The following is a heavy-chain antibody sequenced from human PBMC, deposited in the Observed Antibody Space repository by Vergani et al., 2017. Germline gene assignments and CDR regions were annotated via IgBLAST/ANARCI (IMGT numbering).Heavy chain of an antibody. CDR2: IKQDGSEK. Sequence: EVQLVESGGGLVQPGGSLRLSCAASGFTFSSFWMSWVRQAPGKGLEWVANIKQDGSEKNYVDSVKGRFTISRDNAKNSLYLQMNSLRAEDTTVYYCARGDYSYGNGDKYYYYYGMDVWGQGTTVTVSS. V-gene: IGHV3-7*01. D-gene: IGHD5-18*01. CDR1: GFTFSSFW. J-gene: IGHJ6*02. CDR3: ARGDYSYGNGDKYYYYYGMDV.